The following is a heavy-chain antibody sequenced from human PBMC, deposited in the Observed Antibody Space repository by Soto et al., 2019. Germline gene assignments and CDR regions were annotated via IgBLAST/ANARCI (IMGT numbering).Heavy chain of an antibody. V-gene: IGHV4-34*01. CDR2: INDSGNI. CDR1: GGSFSGYQ. D-gene: IGHD3-10*01. CDR3: ARGLILWFGELSRRGGYYYYMDV. Sequence: QVQLQQWGAGLLKPSETLSLTCAVYGGSFSGYQWSWIRQTPGKGLEWIGEINDSGNINYNPSLKSRVTILLDTPTKQISLKLSPVTAADSAVYYCARGLILWFGELSRRGGYYYYMDVWGKGTTVTVSS. J-gene: IGHJ6*03.